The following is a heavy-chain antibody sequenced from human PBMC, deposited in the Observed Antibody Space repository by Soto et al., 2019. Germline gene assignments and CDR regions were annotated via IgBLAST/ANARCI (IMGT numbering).Heavy chain of an antibody. Sequence: SQTLSLTCAISGDSVSSNSAAWNWIRQSPSRGLEWLGRTYYRSKWYNDYAVSVKSRITINPDTSKNQFSLQLNSVTPEDTAVYYCAREYYDSSGYYPPGDAFDIWGQGTMVTVPS. CDR1: GDSVSSNSAA. D-gene: IGHD3-22*01. CDR2: TYYRSKWYN. J-gene: IGHJ3*02. V-gene: IGHV6-1*01. CDR3: AREYYDSSGYYPPGDAFDI.